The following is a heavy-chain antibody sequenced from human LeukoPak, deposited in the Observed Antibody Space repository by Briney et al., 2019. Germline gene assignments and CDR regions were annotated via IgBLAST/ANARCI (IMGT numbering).Heavy chain of an antibody. CDR1: GGSISSNSHH. D-gene: IGHD1-26*01. CDR2: IYNGRTI. Sequence: SETQSLTCTISGGSISSNSHHWGWIRQSPGKGLEWIGSIYNGRTIFYNPSLNGRVTISVVPSKDQFTLQLNSVTAADTAVYYCARGSGSQSLGFDSWGQGTLVTVSS. V-gene: IGHV4-39*01. CDR3: ARGSGSQSLGFDS. J-gene: IGHJ4*02.